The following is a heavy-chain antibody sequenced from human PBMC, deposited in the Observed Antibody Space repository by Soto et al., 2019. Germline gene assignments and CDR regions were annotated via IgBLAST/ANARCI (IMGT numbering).Heavy chain of an antibody. CDR3: AMQIRYTYGYFPRYIDQ. D-gene: IGHD5-18*01. Sequence: SETLSLTCSVSGASISSDNYYWGWIRQTPGKGLEWIGSIYYSGNTYYNPFLKSRLTITVYPPKIHFSLTLSSVTAADSAMYFCAMQIRYTYGYFPRYIDQWGQGTRVTVSS. V-gene: IGHV4-39*01. J-gene: IGHJ4*02. CDR1: GASISSDNYY. CDR2: IYYSGNT.